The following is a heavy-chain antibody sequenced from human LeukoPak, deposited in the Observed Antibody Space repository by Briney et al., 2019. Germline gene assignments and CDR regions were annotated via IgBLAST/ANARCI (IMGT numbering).Heavy chain of an antibody. Sequence: ASVKVSFKASGYTFTSYYMRWVRQAPGQGLEWMGIINPSGGGTSYAQKFQGRVTMTRDTSTSTVYMELSSLRSEDTAVYYCARDRFLRNTARNYYYYGMDVWGQGTTVTVSS. J-gene: IGHJ6*02. CDR3: ARDRFLRNTARNYYYYGMDV. V-gene: IGHV1-46*01. CDR1: GYTFTSYY. CDR2: INPSGGGT. D-gene: IGHD5-18*01.